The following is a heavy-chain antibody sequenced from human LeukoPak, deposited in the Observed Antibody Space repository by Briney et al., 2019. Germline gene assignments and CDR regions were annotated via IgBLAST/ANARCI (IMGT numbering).Heavy chain of an antibody. V-gene: IGHV4-31*03. J-gene: IGHJ3*02. CDR2: IYYSGST. CDR1: GGSISSGGYD. D-gene: IGHD3-3*01. Sequence: SQTLSLTCTASGGSISSGGYDWSWIRQHPGKGLEWIGYIYYSGSTYYNPSLKSRVTISVDTSKNQFSLKLSSVTAADTAVYYCARGYYDFWSGYPADAFDIWGQGTMVTVSS. CDR3: ARGYYDFWSGYPADAFDI.